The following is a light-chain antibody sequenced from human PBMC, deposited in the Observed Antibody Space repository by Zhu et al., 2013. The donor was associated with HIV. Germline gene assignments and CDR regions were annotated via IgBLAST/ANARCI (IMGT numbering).Light chain of an antibody. Sequence: SSELTQDPAVSVALGQTVRITCQGDSLRSYYASWYQQKPGQAPVLVIYGKNNRPSGIPERFSGSNSGNTATLTISGTQAMDEADYYCQAWDSRTAVFGGGTKLTVL. J-gene: IGLJ2*01. V-gene: IGLV3-19*01. CDR3: QAWDSRTAV. CDR2: GKN. CDR1: SLRSYY.